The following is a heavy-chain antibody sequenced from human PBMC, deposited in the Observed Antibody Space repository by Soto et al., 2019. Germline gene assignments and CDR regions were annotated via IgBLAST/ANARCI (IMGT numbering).Heavy chain of an antibody. Sequence: QVQLQESGPGLVKPLETLSLTCSVSGASISSYYWSWIRQPPGKGLEWIGYIFYSGSSGSTNYNPSLTRRVTISVDTSKDQSSLKLSSVTAADTAGSYCARTALGWLDPWGQGTLVTVSS. D-gene: IGHD2-21*02. V-gene: IGHV4-59*01. CDR2: IFYSGSSGST. J-gene: IGHJ5*02. CDR3: ARTALGWLDP. CDR1: GASISSYY.